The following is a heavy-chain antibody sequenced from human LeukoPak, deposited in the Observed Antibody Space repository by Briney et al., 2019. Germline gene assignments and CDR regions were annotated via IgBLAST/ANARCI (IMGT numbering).Heavy chain of an antibody. CDR1: DGSFSGYY. V-gene: IGHV4-59*08. D-gene: IGHD7-27*01. Sequence: PSETLSLTCTVSDGSFSGYYWSWIRQPPGKALVWIGYIHYSGSTNYNPSLKSRVTISVDTSKNHFSLKLRSVTAADTAVYYCARLISGVGYFDYWGQGTLVTVSS. CDR3: ARLISGVGYFDY. J-gene: IGHJ4*02. CDR2: IHYSGST.